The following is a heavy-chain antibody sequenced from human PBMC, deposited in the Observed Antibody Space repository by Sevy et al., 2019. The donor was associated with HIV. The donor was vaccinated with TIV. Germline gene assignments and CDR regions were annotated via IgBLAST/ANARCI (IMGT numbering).Heavy chain of an antibody. V-gene: IGHV4-39*01. CDR3: ARYLRGDHAGGFDF. CDR1: SGSISSSSYY. Sequence: SETLSLTCTVSSGSISSSSYYWGWIRQSPGKGLEWIASIDYIGTTHYNLALKSRVTITGDRSKNEVSLNLGFVTAADAAVYYCARYLRGDHAGGFDFWGQGTPVTVSS. D-gene: IGHD4-17*01. J-gene: IGHJ5*01. CDR2: IDYIGTT.